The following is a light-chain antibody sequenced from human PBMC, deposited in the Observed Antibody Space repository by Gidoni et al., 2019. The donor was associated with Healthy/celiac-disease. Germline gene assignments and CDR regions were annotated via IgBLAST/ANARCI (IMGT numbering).Light chain of an antibody. V-gene: IGKV4-1*01. CDR3: QQYYSTPLT. CDR2: WAS. J-gene: IGKJ4*01. Sequence: DIVRTQSPDSLAVSRSERATIHCKSSQSVLYSSNNKNYLAWYQQKPGQPPKLLIYWASTRESGVPDRFSGSGSGTDFTLTISSLQAEDVAVYYCQQYYSTPLTSGGGTKVEIK. CDR1: QSVLYSSNNKNY.